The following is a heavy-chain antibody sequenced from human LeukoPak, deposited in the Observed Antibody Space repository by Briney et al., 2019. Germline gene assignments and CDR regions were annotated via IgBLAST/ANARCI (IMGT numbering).Heavy chain of an antibody. CDR1: GFTFSRYW. Sequence: GGSLTLSCAASGFTFSRYWMHWVRHAPGRGLLWVSRINGDGSTTTYADTVKGRFTISRNNAKNTLYLQMSSLRAKDTAVYYCARDLNGGGDYWGQGTLVTVSS. D-gene: IGHD4-23*01. J-gene: IGHJ4*02. V-gene: IGHV3-74*01. CDR2: INGDGSTT. CDR3: ARDLNGGGDY.